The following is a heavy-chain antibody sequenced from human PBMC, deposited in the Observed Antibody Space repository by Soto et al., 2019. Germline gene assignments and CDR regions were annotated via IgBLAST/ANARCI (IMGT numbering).Heavy chain of an antibody. J-gene: IGHJ6*02. V-gene: IGHV4-59*01. CDR3: ARGNYDFWSGYYYYYYGMDV. D-gene: IGHD3-3*01. Sequence: PSETLSLTSTVSGGSISRYYWSWIGQPTGKGLEWIGYIYYSGSTNYNPSLKSRVTISVDTSKNQFSLKLSSVTAADTAVYYCARGNYDFWSGYYYYYYGMDVWGQGTTVTVSS. CDR1: GGSISRYY. CDR2: IYYSGST.